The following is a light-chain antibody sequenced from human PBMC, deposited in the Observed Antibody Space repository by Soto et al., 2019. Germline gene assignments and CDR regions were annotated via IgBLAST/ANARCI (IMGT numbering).Light chain of an antibody. CDR3: QQYGSSPSMYT. Sequence: EIVLTQSPGTLSLSPGERATLSCRASQSVSSSDLAWYQQKPGQAPRLLIYGASSRATGIPDRFSGSGSGTDFTLTISRLEPEDFAAYYCQQYGSSPSMYTFGQGTKLEIK. CDR1: QSVSSSD. CDR2: GAS. V-gene: IGKV3-20*01. J-gene: IGKJ2*01.